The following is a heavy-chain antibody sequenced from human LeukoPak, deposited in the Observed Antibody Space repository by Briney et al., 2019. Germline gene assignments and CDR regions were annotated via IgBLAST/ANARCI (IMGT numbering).Heavy chain of an antibody. CDR2: MNPNSGNT. D-gene: IGHD2-2*02. V-gene: IGHV1-8*01. CDR3: ARGDIVVVPAAINYYYYYYMDV. CDR1: GYTFPSYD. Sequence: ASVKVSCKASGYTFPSYDINWVRQATGQGLEWMGWMNPNSGNTGYAQKFQGRVTMTRNTSISTAYMELSSLRSEDTAVYYCARGDIVVVPAAINYYYYYYMDVWGKGTTVTVSS. J-gene: IGHJ6*03.